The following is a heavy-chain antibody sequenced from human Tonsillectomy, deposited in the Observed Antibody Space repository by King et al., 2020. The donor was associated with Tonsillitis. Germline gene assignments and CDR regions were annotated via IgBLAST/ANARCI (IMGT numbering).Heavy chain of an antibody. V-gene: IGHV4-39*01. D-gene: IGHD4-17*01. Sequence: LQLQESGPGLVKPSETLSLTCIVSDGPISTSDYYWAWIRQTPGKGLEWIASLYYGGGTHYNLSLKSRLNISVDSSKNLFSLNLRSVTAADTAVSHCARARSDYGDYHYGLDVWGQGTTVTVSS. CDR2: LYYGGGT. CDR3: ARARSDYGDYHYGLDV. J-gene: IGHJ6*02. CDR1: DGPISTSDYY.